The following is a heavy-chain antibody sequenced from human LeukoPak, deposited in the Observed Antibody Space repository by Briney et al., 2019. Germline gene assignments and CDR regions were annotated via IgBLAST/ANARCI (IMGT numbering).Heavy chain of an antibody. D-gene: IGHD6-19*01. Sequence: ASVKVSCKASGYTSTSYGISWVRQAPGQGLERMGWISAYSDNTNYAQKLQGRVTMTTDTSTSTAYMELRSLRSDDTAVYYCARVDIAVAGHYYYYGMDVWGQGTTVTVSS. V-gene: IGHV1-18*01. CDR3: ARVDIAVAGHYYYYGMDV. J-gene: IGHJ6*02. CDR2: ISAYSDNT. CDR1: GYTSTSYG.